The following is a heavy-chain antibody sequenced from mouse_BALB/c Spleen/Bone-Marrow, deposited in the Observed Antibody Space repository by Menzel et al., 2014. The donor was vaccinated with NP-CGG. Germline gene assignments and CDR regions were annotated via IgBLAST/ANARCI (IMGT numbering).Heavy chain of an antibody. CDR3: TRSGDYGKWFAY. J-gene: IGHJ3*01. Sequence: QVQLKESGAELVKPGASVKVSCKASGYTFTSYWMHWVKQRPGQGLEWIGVIDPSDSYTSYNQKFKGKATLTVDTSSSTAYMHLSSLTSEDSAVYYCTRSGDYGKWFAYWGQGTLVTVSA. CDR2: IDPSDSYT. D-gene: IGHD2-1*01. V-gene: IGHV1S127*01. CDR1: GYTFTSYW.